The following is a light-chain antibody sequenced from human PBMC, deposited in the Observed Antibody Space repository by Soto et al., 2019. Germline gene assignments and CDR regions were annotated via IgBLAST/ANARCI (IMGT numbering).Light chain of an antibody. V-gene: IGKV1-39*01. J-gene: IGKJ1*01. CDR2: AAS. CDR1: ESIRNN. CDR3: QQTYSTPRGA. Sequence: IQMTQSPSSLSASLGYRVTITCRASESIRNNLNWYQQKPGKAPKLLIYAASTLQSGVPSRFSGGGSGTEFTLTIGSLQPEDFTTYYCQQTYSTPRGAFGQGTKVDIK.